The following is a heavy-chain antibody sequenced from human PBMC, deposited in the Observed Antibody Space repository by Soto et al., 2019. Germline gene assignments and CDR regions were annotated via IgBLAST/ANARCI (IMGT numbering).Heavy chain of an antibody. V-gene: IGHV3-23*01. CDR3: TRDVVASSSAGADS. Sequence: EVQLLASGGDLVRPGGSLRLSCAGSGFMFSNYPMSWGRQAPGKGPEWVAAMKAAGGDTYYADSVKGLFTVSRDNFTDMLSHQMNSLTVEDTSMYYCTRDVVASSSAGADSWGQGTRVTVSS. D-gene: IGHD5-12*01. CDR2: MKAAGGDT. CDR1: GFMFSNYP. J-gene: IGHJ4*02.